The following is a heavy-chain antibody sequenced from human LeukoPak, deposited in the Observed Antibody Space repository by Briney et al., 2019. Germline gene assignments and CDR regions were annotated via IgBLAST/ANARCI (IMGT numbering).Heavy chain of an antibody. CDR2: IYPSDSDT. J-gene: IGHJ4*02. CDR3: AGQGYYGSGSYHDPMGADY. D-gene: IGHD3-10*01. CDR1: GYSFTSYW. Sequence: GESLKISCKGSGYSFTSYWIGWVRQMPGKGLEWMGIIYPSDSDTRYSPSFQGQVTISADKSISTAYLQWSSLKASDTAMYYCAGQGYYGSGSYHDPMGADYWGQGTLVTVSS. V-gene: IGHV5-51*01.